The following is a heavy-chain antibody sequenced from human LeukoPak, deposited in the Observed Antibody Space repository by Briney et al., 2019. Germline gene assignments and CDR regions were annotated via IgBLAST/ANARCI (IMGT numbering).Heavy chain of an antibody. V-gene: IGHV4-30-4*01. Sequence: SQTLSLTCTVSGGSISSGDYYWSWIRQPPGKGLEWIGYIYYSGSTYYNPSFKSRVTISVDTSKNQFSLKLSSVTAADTAVYYCARSADDGYNFGRATAIDYWGQGTLVTVSS. D-gene: IGHD5-24*01. J-gene: IGHJ4*02. CDR3: ARSADDGYNFGRATAIDY. CDR1: GGSISSGDYY. CDR2: IYYSGST.